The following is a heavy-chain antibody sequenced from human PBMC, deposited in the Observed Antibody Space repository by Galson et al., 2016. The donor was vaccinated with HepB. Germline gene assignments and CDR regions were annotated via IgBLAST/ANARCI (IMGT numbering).Heavy chain of an antibody. Sequence: SVKVSCKASGYTFNHYVITWVRQAPGQGLEWLGWSSTNTGNTPHAQSLLGRVTMTADTSTNTAYMELRSLRSDDTAVYYCARGSKTAGVDWGRGTLVTVSS. CDR2: SSTNTGNT. CDR1: GYTFNHYV. CDR3: ARGSKTAGVD. V-gene: IGHV1-18*01. J-gene: IGHJ4*02. D-gene: IGHD6-19*01.